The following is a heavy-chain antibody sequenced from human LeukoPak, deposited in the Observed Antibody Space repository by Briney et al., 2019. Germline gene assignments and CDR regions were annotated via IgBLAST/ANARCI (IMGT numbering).Heavy chain of an antibody. CDR3: XRPXX. CDR1: GFTFSSYS. J-gene: IGHJ4*02. CDR2: ISSSSNNI. Sequence: GGSLRLYCAASGFTFSSYSMNWVRQAPGQGLEWVSSISSSSNNIYYADSGKGHFTISNNNTNNLLYLQMTILRAEDTAVLYSXRPXXWGQXTLXT. V-gene: IGHV3-21*01.